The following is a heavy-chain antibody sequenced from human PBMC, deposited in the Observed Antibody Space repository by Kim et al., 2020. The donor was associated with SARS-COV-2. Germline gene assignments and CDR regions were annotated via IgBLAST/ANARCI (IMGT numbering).Heavy chain of an antibody. D-gene: IGHD3-3*01. CDR1: GFTFSSYA. Sequence: GGSLRLSCAASGFTFSSYAMHWVRQAPGKGLEWVAVISYDGSNKYYADSVKGRFTISRDNSKNTLYLQMNSLRAEDTAVYYCAREWLRFLEWFRSLGYWGQGTLVTVSS. CDR3: AREWLRFLEWFRSLGY. CDR2: ISYDGSNK. V-gene: IGHV3-30-3*01. J-gene: IGHJ4*02.